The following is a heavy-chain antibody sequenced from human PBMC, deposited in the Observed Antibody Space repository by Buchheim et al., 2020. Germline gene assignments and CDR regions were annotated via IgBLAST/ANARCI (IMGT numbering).Heavy chain of an antibody. V-gene: IGHV3-23*01. Sequence: EVHLLESGGGLVQPGGSLRLSCAASGFIFSNHAMNWVRQAPGKGLEWVSGISGTDGYTYYADSVKGRFSISRVNSKNTVYLQMNSLRAEDTAVYYCAKVRAAAGYDLYYYYYGMDVWGQGTT. J-gene: IGHJ6*02. CDR1: GFIFSNHA. CDR3: AKVRAAAGYDLYYYYYGMDV. CDR2: ISGTDGYT. D-gene: IGHD6-13*01.